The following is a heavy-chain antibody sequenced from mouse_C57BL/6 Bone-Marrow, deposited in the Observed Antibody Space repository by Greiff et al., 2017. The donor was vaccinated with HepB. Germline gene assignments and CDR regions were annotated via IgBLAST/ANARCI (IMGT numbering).Heavy chain of an antibody. D-gene: IGHD1-1*01. V-gene: IGHV1-55*01. CDR2: IYPGSGST. Sequence: QVQLQHPGAELVKPGASVKMSCKASGYTFTSYWITWVKQRPGQGLEWIGDIYPGSGSTNYNEKFKSKATLTVDTSSSTAYMQLSSLTSEDSAVYYCARGYYGSRAMDYWGQGTSVTVSS. J-gene: IGHJ4*01. CDR1: GYTFTSYW. CDR3: ARGYYGSRAMDY.